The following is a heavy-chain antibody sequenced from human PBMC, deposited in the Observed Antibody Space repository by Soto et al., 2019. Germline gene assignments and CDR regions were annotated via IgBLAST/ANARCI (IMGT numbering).Heavy chain of an antibody. V-gene: IGHV3-30*18. J-gene: IGHJ4*02. Sequence: GGSLRLSCAASGFTFSSYGMHWVRQAPGKGLEWVAVISYDGSNKYYADSVKGRFTISRDNSKNTLYLQMNSLRAEDTAVYYCAKDGTGETGTTDYWGQGTLVTVSS. CDR1: GFTFSSYG. CDR3: AKDGTGETGTTDY. CDR2: ISYDGSNK. D-gene: IGHD1-1*01.